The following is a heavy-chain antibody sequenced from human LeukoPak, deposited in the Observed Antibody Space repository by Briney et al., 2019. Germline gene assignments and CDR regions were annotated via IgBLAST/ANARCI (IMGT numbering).Heavy chain of an antibody. CDR1: GYTFTSYD. D-gene: IGHD3-10*02. Sequence: ASVKVSCRASGYTFTSYDINWVRQATGQGLEWMGWMNPNSGNTGYAQKFQGRVTMTRNTSISTAYMDLSSLRSEDTAVYYCARKVGYYVYFDYWGQGTLVTVSS. J-gene: IGHJ4*02. V-gene: IGHV1-8*01. CDR3: ARKVGYYVYFDY. CDR2: MNPNSGNT.